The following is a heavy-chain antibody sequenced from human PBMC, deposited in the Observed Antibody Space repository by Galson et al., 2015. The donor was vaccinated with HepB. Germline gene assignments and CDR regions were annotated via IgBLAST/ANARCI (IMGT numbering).Heavy chain of an antibody. CDR2: ISAYNGNT. CDR1: GYTFTSYG. CDR3: ARDRGRWLQLNAFDI. J-gene: IGHJ3*02. Sequence: SVKVSCKASGYTFTSYGISWVRQAPGQGLEWMGWISAYNGNTNYAQKLQGRVTMTTDTSTSTAYMELRSLRSDDTAVYYCARDRGRWLQLNAFDIWGQGTMVTVSS. D-gene: IGHD5-24*01. V-gene: IGHV1-18*04.